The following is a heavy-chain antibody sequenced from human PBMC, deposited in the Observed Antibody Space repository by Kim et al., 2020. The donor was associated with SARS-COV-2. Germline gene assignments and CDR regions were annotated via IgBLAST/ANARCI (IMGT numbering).Heavy chain of an antibody. J-gene: IGHJ6*01. D-gene: IGHD4-17*01. V-gene: IGHV3-23*01. CDR2: ISGSSERT. Sequence: GGSLRLSCAASGFTFTNYAMAWVRQAPAKGLEWVSSISGSSERTYYTGSVKGRFTISRDNSGNALYLEMTSLRAEDTAVYYCAKEGGVNTAYFSAMDVWG. CDR1: GFTFTNYA. CDR3: AKEGGVNTAYFSAMDV.